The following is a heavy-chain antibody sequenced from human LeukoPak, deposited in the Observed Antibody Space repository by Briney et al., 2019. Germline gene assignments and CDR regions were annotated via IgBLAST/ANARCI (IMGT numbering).Heavy chain of an antibody. CDR1: GYTFTGYY. D-gene: IGHD3-16*01. V-gene: IGHV1-2*02. CDR3: ARAPPLVGVTRWYFDY. J-gene: IGHJ4*02. Sequence: GASVKVSCKASGYTFTGYYMHWVRQAPGQGLEWVGWINPNSGGTNYAQKFQGRVTMTRDTSISTAYMELSRLKSDDTAVYYCARAPPLVGVTRWYFDYWGQGTVVTVSS. CDR2: INPNSGGT.